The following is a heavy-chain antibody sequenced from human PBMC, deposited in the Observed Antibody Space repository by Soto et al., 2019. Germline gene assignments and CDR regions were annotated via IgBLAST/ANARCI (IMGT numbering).Heavy chain of an antibody. Sequence: EVQLVESGGGLVQPGGSLRLSCAASGFTFSSYSMNWVRQAPGKGLEWASYISSSSRTIYYADSVKGRFTISRDNAKNSRYLQMTSLRNADTAVYYCARDFGDIVVVPAADSEGYYYYYGLGVWGQGTTVTVSS. CDR3: ARDFGDIVVVPAADSEGYYYYYGLGV. V-gene: IGHV3-48*02. CDR1: GFTFSSYS. CDR2: ISSSSRTI. D-gene: IGHD2-2*01. J-gene: IGHJ6*02.